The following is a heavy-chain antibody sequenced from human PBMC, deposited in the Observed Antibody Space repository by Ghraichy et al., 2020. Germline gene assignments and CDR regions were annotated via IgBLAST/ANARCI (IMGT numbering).Heavy chain of an antibody. Sequence: ESLNISCTVSGDSIISNYHWGWIRQPPGKELEWIGSIYYSGTTYYNPSLKSRVTISIDTSKNQFSLKLTSVTAADTALYYCTRDFGSGRVDYWGQGTLVTVSS. CDR2: IYYSGTT. CDR3: TRDFGSGRVDY. D-gene: IGHD3-10*01. CDR1: GDSIISNYH. V-gene: IGHV4-39*02. J-gene: IGHJ4*02.